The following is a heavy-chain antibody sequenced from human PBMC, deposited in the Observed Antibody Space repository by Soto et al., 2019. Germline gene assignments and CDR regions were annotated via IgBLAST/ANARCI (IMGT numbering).Heavy chain of an antibody. CDR2: ISSSSSYI. Sequence: PGGSLRLSCAASGFTFSSYSMNWVRQAPGKGLEWVSSISSSSSYIYYADSVKGRFTISRDNAKNSLYLQMNSLRAEDTAVYYCARAALRFWSPASWFDPWGQGTLVTVSS. V-gene: IGHV3-21*01. CDR3: ARAALRFWSPASWFDP. CDR1: GFTFSSYS. J-gene: IGHJ5*02. D-gene: IGHD3-3*01.